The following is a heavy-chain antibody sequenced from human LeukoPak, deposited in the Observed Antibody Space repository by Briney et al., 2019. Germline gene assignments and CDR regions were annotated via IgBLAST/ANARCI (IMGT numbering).Heavy chain of an antibody. CDR2: IYYSGST. Sequence: SETLSLTCTVSGGSISSYYWSWIRQPPGKGLEWIGYIYYSGSTNYNPSLKSRVTISVDTSKNQFSLKLSSVTAADTAVYYCARYPLYCSGGSCYSDYWGQGTLVTDSS. V-gene: IGHV4-59*08. CDR3: ARYPLYCSGGSCYSDY. J-gene: IGHJ4*02. D-gene: IGHD2-15*01. CDR1: GGSISSYY.